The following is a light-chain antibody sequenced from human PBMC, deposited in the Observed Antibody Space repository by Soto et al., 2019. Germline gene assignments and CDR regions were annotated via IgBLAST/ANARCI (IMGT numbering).Light chain of an antibody. CDR1: SSDVGGYHY. CDR3: SSYAGSSNV. V-gene: IGLV2-8*01. Sequence: QSVLTQPPSAAGSPGQSVAISCTGTSSDVGGYHYVPWYQQHPGKAPKLMIYEVNKRPSGVPDRFSGSKSGNTASLTVSGLQAEDEADYYCSSYAGSSNVFGTGTKVTVL. CDR2: EVN. J-gene: IGLJ1*01.